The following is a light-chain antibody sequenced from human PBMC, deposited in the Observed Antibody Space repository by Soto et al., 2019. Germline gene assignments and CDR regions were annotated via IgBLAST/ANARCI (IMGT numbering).Light chain of an antibody. V-gene: IGLV2-11*01. CDR3: SSYAGSYTWT. Sequence: QSVLTQPRSVSGSPGQSVTISCTGTSSDVGGYNYVSWYQQHPGKAPKLMIYDVSKRPSGVPDRFSGSKSGNTASLTISGLQAEDEAEYFCSSYAGSYTWTFGSGTKVTVL. J-gene: IGLJ1*01. CDR2: DVS. CDR1: SSDVGGYNY.